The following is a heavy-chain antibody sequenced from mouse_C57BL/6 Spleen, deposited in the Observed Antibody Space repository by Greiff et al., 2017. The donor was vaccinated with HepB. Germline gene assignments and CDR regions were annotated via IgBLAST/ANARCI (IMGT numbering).Heavy chain of an antibody. J-gene: IGHJ4*01. V-gene: IGHV3-6*01. CDR2: ISYDGSN. CDR3: ARYAMDY. Sequence: ESGPGLVEPSQSLSLTCSVTGYSITSGYYWNWIRQFPGNKLEWRGYISYDGSNNYNPSLKNRISITRDISKNQFFLKLNSVTTEDTATYYCARYAMDYWGQGTSVTVSS. CDR1: GYSITSGYY.